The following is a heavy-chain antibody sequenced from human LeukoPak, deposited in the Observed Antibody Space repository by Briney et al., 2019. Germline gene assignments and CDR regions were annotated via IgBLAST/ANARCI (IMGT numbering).Heavy chain of an antibody. V-gene: IGHV4-59*08. CDR1: GGSINNYY. CDR3: ARQTAKNVDTARFDY. D-gene: IGHD5-18*01. Sequence: SETLSLTCTISGGSINNYYWSWIRQPPGKGLEWIGYIYYSGSTNYSPSLNSRVNISLDTFKNQFSLRLSSVTAADTAVYYCARQTAKNVDTARFDYWGQGTLVTVSS. CDR2: IYYSGST. J-gene: IGHJ4*02.